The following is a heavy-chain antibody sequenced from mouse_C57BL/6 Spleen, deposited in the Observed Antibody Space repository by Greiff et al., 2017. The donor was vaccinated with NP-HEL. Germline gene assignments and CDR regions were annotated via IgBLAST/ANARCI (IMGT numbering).Heavy chain of an antibody. J-gene: IGHJ3*01. V-gene: IGHV1-52*01. Sequence: QVQLQQPGAELVRPGSSVKLSCKASGYTFTSYWMHWVKQRPIQGLEWIGNIDPSNSDTHYNQKFKDKATLTVDKSSSTAYMQLSSLTSEDSAVYYCARGDDSWFAYWGPGTLVTVSA. D-gene: IGHD2-12*01. CDR2: IDPSNSDT. CDR3: ARGDDSWFAY. CDR1: GYTFTSYW.